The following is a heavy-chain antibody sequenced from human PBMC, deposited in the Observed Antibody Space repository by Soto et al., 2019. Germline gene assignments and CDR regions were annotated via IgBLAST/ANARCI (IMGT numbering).Heavy chain of an antibody. CDR3: EREKGSGWYRNYFGMDV. CDR2: ISYDGSNK. V-gene: IGHV3-30-3*01. Sequence: GGSLRLSYAASGFTFSSYAMHWVRQAPGKGLEWVAVISYDGSNKYYADSVKGRFTISRDNSKNTLYLQMNSLRAEDTAVYYCEREKGSGWYRNYFGMDVWGQGTTVTVSS. D-gene: IGHD6-19*01. CDR1: GFTFSSYA. J-gene: IGHJ6*02.